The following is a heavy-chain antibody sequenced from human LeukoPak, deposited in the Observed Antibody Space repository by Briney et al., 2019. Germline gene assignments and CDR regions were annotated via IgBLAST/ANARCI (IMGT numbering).Heavy chain of an antibody. CDR2: IYYSGST. J-gene: IGHJ4*02. D-gene: IGHD2-15*01. CDR3: ARTTCSGGSCRFDY. V-gene: IGHV4-59*01. Sequence: SETLSLTCAVYGGSFSGYYWSWIRQPPGKGLEWIGYIYYSGSTNYNPSLKSRVTISVDTSKNQFSLKLSSVTAADTAVYHCARTTCSGGSCRFDYWGQGTLVTVSS. CDR1: GGSFSGYY.